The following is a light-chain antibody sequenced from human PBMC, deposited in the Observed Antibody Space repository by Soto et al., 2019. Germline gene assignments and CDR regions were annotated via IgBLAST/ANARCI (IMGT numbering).Light chain of an antibody. Sequence: DIQMTQSPSSLSASVGDRVTITCRASQSISSYLNWYQQKPGKAPKLLIYAASSLQSGVPSMFSGSGSGTDFTLTISSLQPEDFATYYCQQSYSTTRWTFGQGTKVESK. CDR3: QQSYSTTRWT. V-gene: IGKV1-39*01. CDR1: QSISSY. CDR2: AAS. J-gene: IGKJ1*01.